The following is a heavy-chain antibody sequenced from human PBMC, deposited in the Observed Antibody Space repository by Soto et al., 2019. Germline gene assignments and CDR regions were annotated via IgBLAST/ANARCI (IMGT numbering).Heavy chain of an antibody. J-gene: IGHJ5*02. V-gene: IGHV4-34*01. D-gene: IGHD2-2*01. CDR1: GGSLRGYY. Sequence: ASETLSLTCAIYGGSLRGYYWSWIRQPPGKGLEWIGEINHSGTTIYNPSLKSRLTISVDTSKNQFSVKLSSVTAADTAVYYCAGYCSSITCYDGSWFDPWGQRTLFTVSS. CDR3: AGYCSSITCYDGSWFDP. CDR2: INHSGTT.